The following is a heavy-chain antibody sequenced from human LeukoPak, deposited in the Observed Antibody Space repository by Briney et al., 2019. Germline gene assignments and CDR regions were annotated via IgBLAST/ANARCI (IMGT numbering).Heavy chain of an antibody. J-gene: IGHJ2*01. CDR1: GGSISSGSYS. D-gene: IGHD6-13*01. CDR2: IYTSGST. Sequence: PSETLSLTCTVSGGSISSGSYSWTCILQPAGKGLEWIGRIYTSGSTKYNPSLKSRVTISIDTSKNRFSLKLSSVTAADTAVYYCARDRHRLSSSSWYMGWYFDLWGRGTLVTVSS. CDR3: ARDRHRLSSSSWYMGWYFDL. V-gene: IGHV4-61*02.